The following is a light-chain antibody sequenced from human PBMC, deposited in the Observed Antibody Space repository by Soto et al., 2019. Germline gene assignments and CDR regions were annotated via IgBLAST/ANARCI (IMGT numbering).Light chain of an antibody. J-gene: IGLJ1*01. CDR2: DVS. V-gene: IGLV2-14*01. CDR3: SSYTSSCTLYV. CDR1: SSDVGGYNY. Sequence: QSALTQPASVSGSPGQSITISCTGTSSDVGGYNYVSWYQQHPGKAPKLMIYDVSNRPSGVSNRFSGSKSGNTASLTISGLQADDEADYYCSSYTSSCTLYVFGTGTKLTVL.